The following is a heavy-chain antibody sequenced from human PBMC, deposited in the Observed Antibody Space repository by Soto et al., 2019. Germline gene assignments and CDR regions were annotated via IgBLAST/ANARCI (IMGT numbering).Heavy chain of an antibody. CDR1: GGTFSSYA. V-gene: IGHV1-69*13. CDR2: IIPIFGTA. Sequence: SVKVSCKASGGTFSSYAISWVRQAPGQGLEWMGGIIPIFGTADYAQKFQGRVTITADESTSTAYMELSSLRSKDTAVYYCASVETQRYYYGMDVWGQGTTVTVSS. CDR3: ASVETQRYYYGMDV. J-gene: IGHJ6*02. D-gene: IGHD2-15*01.